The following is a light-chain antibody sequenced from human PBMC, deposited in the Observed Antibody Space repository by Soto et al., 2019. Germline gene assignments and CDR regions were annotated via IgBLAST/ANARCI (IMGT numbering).Light chain of an antibody. V-gene: IGKV1-33*01. Sequence: DIQMTQSPSSLSASVGDRVTITCQASQDINNYLNWYQQRAGKAPKLLIYDASDLERGIPSRFSGSGSGTDFTFTISSLQPEDFATYYCQQYEDLPYTFGQGTKLEIK. CDR1: QDINNY. J-gene: IGKJ2*01. CDR2: DAS. CDR3: QQYEDLPYT.